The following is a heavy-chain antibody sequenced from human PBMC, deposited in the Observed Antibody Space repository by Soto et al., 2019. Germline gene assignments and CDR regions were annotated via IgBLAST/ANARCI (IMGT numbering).Heavy chain of an antibody. J-gene: IGHJ6*04. V-gene: IGHV5-10-1*01. D-gene: IGHD6-13*01. CDR3: ATRPRIRRSWSGRDV. CDR1: GYSFTSYW. CDR2: IDPSDSYT. Sequence: GESLKISCKGSGYSFTSYWISWVRQMPGKGLEWMGRIDPSDSYTNYSPSFQGHVTISADKSISTAYLQWSSLKASDTAMYYCATRPRIRRSWSGRDVWGKGPRGTVS.